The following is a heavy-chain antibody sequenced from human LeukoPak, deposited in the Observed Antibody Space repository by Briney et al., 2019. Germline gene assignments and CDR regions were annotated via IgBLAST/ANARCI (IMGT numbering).Heavy chain of an antibody. CDR2: IYSGGST. V-gene: IGHV3-53*01. CDR3: ASVTGALWFYYYMDV. D-gene: IGHD2-21*01. Sequence: GGSLRLSCAASGFTVISNYMSWFRQAPGKGLEWVSVIYSGGSTYYADSVKGRFTISRDNSKNTPYLQMNSLRAEDTAVYYCASVTGALWFYYYMDVWGKGTTVTVSS. J-gene: IGHJ6*03. CDR1: GFTVISNY.